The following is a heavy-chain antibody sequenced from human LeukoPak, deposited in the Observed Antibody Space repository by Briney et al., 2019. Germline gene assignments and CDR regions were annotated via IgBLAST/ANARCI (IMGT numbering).Heavy chain of an antibody. CDR1: GFTFNSYT. J-gene: IGHJ4*02. D-gene: IGHD2-2*01. CDR2: INNNGGNT. V-gene: IGHV3-64D*06. Sequence: GGSLRLSCSASGFTFNSYTMHWVRQAPGKGLEHVSAINNNGGNTYYADSVKGRFTISRDNYKNTLYLQMSSLRAEDTAVYYCVRLGYCSSPRCYFDYWGQGTLVTVSS. CDR3: VRLGYCSSPRCYFDY.